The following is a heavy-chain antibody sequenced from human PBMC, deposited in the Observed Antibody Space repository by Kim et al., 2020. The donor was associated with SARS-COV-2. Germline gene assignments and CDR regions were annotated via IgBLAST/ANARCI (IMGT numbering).Heavy chain of an antibody. CDR1: GFTFRSCA. D-gene: IGHD4-17*01. Sequence: GGSLRLSCAASGFTFRSCAMSWVRQAPGKRLEWVSAISGSGGNTYYADSVRGRFTISRDNSNNTLFLQMNSLRAEDTAVYYCAPRGYGEHWGQGTLVTVSS. CDR2: ISGSGGNT. V-gene: IGHV3-23*01. CDR3: APRGYGEH. J-gene: IGHJ4*02.